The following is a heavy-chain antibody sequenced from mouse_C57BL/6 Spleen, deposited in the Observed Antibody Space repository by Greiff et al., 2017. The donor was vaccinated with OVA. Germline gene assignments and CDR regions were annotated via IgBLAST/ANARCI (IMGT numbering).Heavy chain of an antibody. CDR1: GYSFTSYY. CDR2: IYPGSGNT. V-gene: IGHV1-66*01. J-gene: IGHJ3*01. D-gene: IGHD2-2*01. Sequence: QVQLQQSGPELVKPGASVKISCKASGYSFTSYYIHWVKQRPGQGLEWIGWIYPGSGNTKYNEKFKGKATLTADTSSSTAYMHLSSLTSEDSAVYYCARSPIYYGYEFAYWGQGTLVTVSA. CDR3: ARSPIYYGYEFAY.